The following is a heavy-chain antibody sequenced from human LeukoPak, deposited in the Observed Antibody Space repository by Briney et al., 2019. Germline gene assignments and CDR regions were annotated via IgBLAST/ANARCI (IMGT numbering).Heavy chain of an antibody. Sequence: ASVKVSCKASGGTFSSYAISWVRQAPGQGLEWMGGIIPIFGTANYAQKFQGRVTITADESTSTAYMELSSLRSEDTAVYYCARVLSGSILRLGELPDEFYYYYMDVWGKGTTVTISS. CDR1: GGTFSSYA. V-gene: IGHV1-69*13. J-gene: IGHJ6*03. CDR3: ARVLSGSILRLGELPDEFYYYYMDV. CDR2: IIPIFGTA. D-gene: IGHD3-16*01.